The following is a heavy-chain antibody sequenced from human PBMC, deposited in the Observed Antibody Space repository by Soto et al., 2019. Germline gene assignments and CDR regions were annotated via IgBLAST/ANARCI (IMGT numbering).Heavy chain of an antibody. Sequence: SVTLSLTCTVSGDSLGNYYWSWIRQPVGKGLEWIGRVSISVNTNANPTLNSRATMSIYTSKNQFSLRLRSVTAADTAVYYCARADYEILTGSYAREVWGERTRIIASS. CDR1: GDSLGNYY. V-gene: IGHV4-4*07. D-gene: IGHD3-9*01. J-gene: IGHJ6*04. CDR3: ARADYEILTGSYAREV. CDR2: VSISVNT.